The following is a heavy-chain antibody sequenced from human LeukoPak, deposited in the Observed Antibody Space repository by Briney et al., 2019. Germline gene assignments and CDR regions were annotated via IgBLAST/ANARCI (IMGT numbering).Heavy chain of an antibody. CDR2: ISWNSGSI. Sequence: PGGSLRLSCAASGFTFDDYAMHWVRQAPGKGLEWVSGISWNSGSIGYADSVKGRFSISRDNAKNSLYLQMNSLGAEDTAVYYCARAPMTTVTTYYYYGLDVWGQGTTVTVSS. V-gene: IGHV3-9*01. J-gene: IGHJ6*02. D-gene: IGHD4-17*01. CDR3: ARAPMTTVTTYYYYGLDV. CDR1: GFTFDDYA.